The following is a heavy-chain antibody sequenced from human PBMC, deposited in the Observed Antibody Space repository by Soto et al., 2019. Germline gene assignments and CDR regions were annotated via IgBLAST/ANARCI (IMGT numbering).Heavy chain of an antibody. D-gene: IGHD6-13*01. J-gene: IGHJ5*02. CDR1: GGSVNSGSYY. CDR2: IFYSGST. Sequence: PSETLSLTCTVSGGSVNSGSYYWSWIRQPPGKGLEWIGYIFYSGSTNYNPSLKSRVTISLDTSKNQFSLKLSAVTAADTAVYFCASSLHSRSWYWFDPWGQGTLVTFSS. V-gene: IGHV4-61*01. CDR3: ASSLHSRSWYWFDP.